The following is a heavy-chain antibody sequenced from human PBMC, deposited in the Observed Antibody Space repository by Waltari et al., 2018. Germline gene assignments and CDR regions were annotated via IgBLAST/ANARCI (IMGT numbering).Heavy chain of an antibody. Sequence: QVQLQESGPGLVKPSETLSLTCTVSGGSISSYYWSWIRQPAGKGLEWIARIYTSGSTNYNPALKSRVTIAVDKSQNQFSLKLSSVTAADTAVYYCARAPHDISGYYYNWFDPWGQGTLVTVSS. CDR3: ARAPHDISGYYYNWFDP. V-gene: IGHV4-4*07. CDR2: IYTSGST. J-gene: IGHJ5*02. CDR1: GGSISSYY. D-gene: IGHD3-22*01.